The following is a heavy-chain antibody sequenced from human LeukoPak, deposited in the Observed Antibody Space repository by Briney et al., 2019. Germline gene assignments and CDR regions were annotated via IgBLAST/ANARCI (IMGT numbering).Heavy chain of an antibody. J-gene: IGHJ4*02. CDR1: GFTFSSYS. V-gene: IGHV3-23*01. CDR3: ARLEVTVVATIDY. D-gene: IGHD5-12*01. Sequence: PGGSLRLSCAASGFTFSSYSMNWVRQAPGKGLEWVSVISGSDSRTYYTDSVKGRFTISRDNSKNTLYLQMNSLRAEDTAVYYCARLEVTVVATIDYWGQGTLVTVSS. CDR2: ISGSDSRT.